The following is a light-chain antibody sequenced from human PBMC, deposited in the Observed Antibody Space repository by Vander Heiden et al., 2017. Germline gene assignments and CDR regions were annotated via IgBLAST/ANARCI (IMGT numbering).Light chain of an antibody. J-gene: IGLJ2*01. CDR3: ISYTSSITLV. Sequence: SALTQPASVSGSPGQSITMSSPVTSSVFVGYNYVYWYHPHPVKPPNLIVYDGSNWLAVCANRFSVSKSVNTSSLTISGLPAVGAADYYCISYTSSITLVFGGGTKLTVL. CDR2: DGS. V-gene: IGLV2-14*01. CDR1: SSVFVGYNY.